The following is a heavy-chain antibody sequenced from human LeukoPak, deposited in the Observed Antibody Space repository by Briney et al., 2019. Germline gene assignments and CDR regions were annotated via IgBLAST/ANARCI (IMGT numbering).Heavy chain of an antibody. V-gene: IGHV4-34*12. J-gene: IGHJ4*02. CDR1: GGSFSAYY. CDR2: IIHGGRT. D-gene: IGHD4-17*01. Sequence: PSETLSLTCAVSGGSFSAYYWSWIRQPPGKGLEWIGEIIHGGRTNYNPSLKSRVTMSVDTSKNQFSLKLSSVTAADTAVYYCASATKVTSYDYWGQGTLVTVS. CDR3: ASATKVTSYDY.